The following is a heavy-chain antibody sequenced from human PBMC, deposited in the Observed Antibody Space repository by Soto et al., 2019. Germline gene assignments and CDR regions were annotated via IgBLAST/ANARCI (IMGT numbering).Heavy chain of an antibody. D-gene: IGHD4-17*01. V-gene: IGHV3-23*01. CDR2: ISGSGGST. CDR1: GFTFSSYS. CDR3: AKSYIDYGDYFDY. J-gene: IGHJ4*02. Sequence: GGSLRLSCAASGFTFSSYSMSWVRQAPGKGLEWVSAISGSGGSTYYADSVKGRFTISRDNSKNTLYLQMNSLRAEDTAVYYCAKSYIDYGDYFDYWGQGTLVTVSS.